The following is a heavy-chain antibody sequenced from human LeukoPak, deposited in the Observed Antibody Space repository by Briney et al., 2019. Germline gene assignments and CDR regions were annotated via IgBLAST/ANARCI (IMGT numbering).Heavy chain of an antibody. CDR2: INPNSGGT. D-gene: IGHD3-10*01. CDR1: GYTFTGYY. J-gene: IGHJ4*02. CDR3: ARGPIQTFGELILDLY. Sequence: GASVKVSCKASGYTFTGYYMHWVRQAPGQGLEWMGWINPNSGGTNYAQKFQGRVTMTRDTSISTAYMELSRLRSDDTAVYYCARGPIQTFGELILDLYWGQGTLVTVSS. V-gene: IGHV1-2*02.